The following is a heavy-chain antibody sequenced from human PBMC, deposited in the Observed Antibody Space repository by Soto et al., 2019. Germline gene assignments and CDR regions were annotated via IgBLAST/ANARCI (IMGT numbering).Heavy chain of an antibody. CDR3: VLRYDYRFY. V-gene: IGHV4-31*11. CDR1: GGSISSGGYY. D-gene: IGHD4-4*01. Sequence: QVQLQESGPGLVKPSQTLSLTCAVSGGSISSGGYYCNWIRQLPGKGLEWIGHIYYSGSTYYNPSLKGRVTISVDTSKNQFSLKLSSVTAADTAVYYCVLRYDYRFYWGQGTLVTVSS. J-gene: IGHJ4*02. CDR2: IYYSGST.